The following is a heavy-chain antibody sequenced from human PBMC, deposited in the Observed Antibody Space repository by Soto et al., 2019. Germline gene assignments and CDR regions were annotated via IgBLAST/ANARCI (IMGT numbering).Heavy chain of an antibody. Sequence: PSETVSLTCPFAGGSISGYDGSLIRPTPGKGLEWIGSVYYRGRSYSKSSVKSRVTISVDTSKNQFSLNFNSVTASDTALYYCVSQRPTVLTQAYFDYWGPGALVTVSS. CDR2: VYYRGRS. D-gene: IGHD6-25*01. V-gene: IGHV4-59*05. CDR1: GGSISGYD. J-gene: IGHJ4*02. CDR3: VSQRPTVLTQAYFDY.